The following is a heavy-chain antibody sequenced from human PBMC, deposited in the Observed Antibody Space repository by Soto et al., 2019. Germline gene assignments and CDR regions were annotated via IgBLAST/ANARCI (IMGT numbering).Heavy chain of an antibody. V-gene: IGHV1-69*11. CDR2: IIPILGTT. J-gene: IGHJ4*02. Sequence: ASVKVSCKASRNTLSSYAFSWLRQAPGKGFELMGTIIPILGTTEYEQKFQGRVTITADESTTTVYMELSGLTSGDTAIYFCARRYQPILSYDFCGQGTLVTVSS. CDR3: ARRYQPILSYDF. CDR1: RNTLSSYA. D-gene: IGHD2-15*01.